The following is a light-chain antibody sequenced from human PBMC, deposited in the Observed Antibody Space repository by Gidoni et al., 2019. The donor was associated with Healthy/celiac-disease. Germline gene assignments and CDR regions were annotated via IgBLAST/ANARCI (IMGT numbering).Light chain of an antibody. J-gene: IGKJ5*01. CDR2: DAS. CDR1: QDISNY. Sequence: DIQMTQSPSSLSASVGARVTITCQASQDISNYLNWYQQKPGKAPKLLIYDASNLETGVPSRYRGSGSGTDFAFTISSMQPEDIATYYCQQYDNRPPITFGQGTRLEIK. V-gene: IGKV1-33*01. CDR3: QQYDNRPPIT.